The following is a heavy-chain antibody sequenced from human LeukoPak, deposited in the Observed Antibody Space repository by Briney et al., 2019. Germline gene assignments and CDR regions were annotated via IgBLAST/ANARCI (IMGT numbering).Heavy chain of an antibody. D-gene: IGHD3-22*01. CDR3: ARLPQVGDSSGYRDYYYMDV. V-gene: IGHV4-4*09. J-gene: IGHJ6*03. CDR2: IYSSGST. CDR1: GGSISSYY. Sequence: PSETLSLTCTVSGGSISSYYWSWIRQPPGKGLEWIGYIYSSGSTNYNPSLESRVTISVDTSKNQFSLKLSSVTAADTAVYYCARLPQVGDSSGYRDYYYMDVWGKGTTVTVSS.